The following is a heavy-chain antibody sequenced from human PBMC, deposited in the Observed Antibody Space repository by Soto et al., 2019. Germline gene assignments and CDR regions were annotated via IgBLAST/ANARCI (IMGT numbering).Heavy chain of an antibody. CDR3: ARDLGVYYDSSSYSYVRGGEGGFDY. Sequence: QVQLVQSGAEVKKPGASVKVSCKASGYTFTTYYIHWVRQAPGQGLEWMGVINPSGGSTSYAQKFQGRLTMTRDTSTSTVSMELSSLRAEYTAVYYCARDLGVYYDSSSYSYVRGGEGGFDYWGQGTLVTVSS. D-gene: IGHD3-22*01. CDR2: INPSGGST. J-gene: IGHJ4*02. CDR1: GYTFTTYY. V-gene: IGHV1-46*01.